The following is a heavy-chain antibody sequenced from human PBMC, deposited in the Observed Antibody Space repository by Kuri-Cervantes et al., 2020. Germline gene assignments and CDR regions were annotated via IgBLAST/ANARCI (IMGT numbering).Heavy chain of an antibody. CDR3: ARDGTDYDILTGHLGMNWFDP. V-gene: IGHV1-8*01. J-gene: IGHJ5*02. Sequence: ASVKVSCKASGYTFTSYDINWVRQATGQGLEWMGWMNPNSGNAGYAQKFQGRVTMTRNTSISTAYMDLSSLRPEDMAVYYCARDGTDYDILTGHLGMNWFDPWGQGTLVTVSS. D-gene: IGHD3-9*01. CDR1: GYTFTSYD. CDR2: MNPNSGNA.